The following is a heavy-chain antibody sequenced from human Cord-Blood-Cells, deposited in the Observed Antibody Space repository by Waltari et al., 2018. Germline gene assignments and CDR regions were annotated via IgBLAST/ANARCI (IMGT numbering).Heavy chain of an antibody. V-gene: IGHV3-53*02. D-gene: IGHD6-6*01. CDR1: GFTVSSNY. CDR3: ARDMQQLVRGAFDI. Sequence: EVQLVETGGGLIQPGGSLRLSCAASGFTVSSNYMSWVRQAPGKGLEWVTVIYSGSSTYYADSVKGRFTISRDNSKNTLYLQMNSLRAEDTAVYYCARDMQQLVRGAFDIWGQGTMVTVSS. J-gene: IGHJ3*02. CDR2: IYSGSST.